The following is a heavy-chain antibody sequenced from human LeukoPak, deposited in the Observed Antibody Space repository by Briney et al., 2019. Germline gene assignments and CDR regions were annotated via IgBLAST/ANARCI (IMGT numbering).Heavy chain of an antibody. CDR2: IDPNSGGT. CDR3: ANWAATIRNFNY. Sequence: ASVKVSCKASGYTFTDYYIHWVRQAPGQGLEWMGWIDPNSGGTNFAQKLQGRVTMTTDTSITTAYMELTRLRSDDTAVYYCANWAATIRNFNYWGQGTLVTVSS. J-gene: IGHJ4*02. CDR1: GYTFTDYY. V-gene: IGHV1-2*02. D-gene: IGHD5-12*01.